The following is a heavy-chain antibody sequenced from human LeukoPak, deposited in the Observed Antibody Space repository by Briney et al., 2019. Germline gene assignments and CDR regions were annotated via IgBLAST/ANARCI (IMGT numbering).Heavy chain of an antibody. V-gene: IGHV4-59*01. Sequence: SETLSLTCTVSGGSISSYYWSWIRQPPGKGLEWIGYIYYSGSTNYNPSLKSRVIISVDTSKNQFSLKLRSVTAADTAVYYCARENYFDYWGQGTVVTVSS. CDR2: IYYSGST. CDR1: GGSISSYY. CDR3: ARENYFDY. J-gene: IGHJ4*02.